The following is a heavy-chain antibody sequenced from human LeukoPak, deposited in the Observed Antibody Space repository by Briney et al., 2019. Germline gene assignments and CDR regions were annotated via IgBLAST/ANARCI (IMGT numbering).Heavy chain of an antibody. Sequence: SETLSLTCTVSGGSISSYYWGWIRQPPGKGLEWIGYIYYSGSTNYNPSLKSRVTISVDTSKNQFSLKLSSVTAADTAVYYCARVREGYSYGYRAAYLDYWGQGTLVTVSS. CDR1: GGSISSYY. D-gene: IGHD5-18*01. CDR2: IYYSGST. J-gene: IGHJ4*02. CDR3: ARVREGYSYGYRAAYLDY. V-gene: IGHV4-59*01.